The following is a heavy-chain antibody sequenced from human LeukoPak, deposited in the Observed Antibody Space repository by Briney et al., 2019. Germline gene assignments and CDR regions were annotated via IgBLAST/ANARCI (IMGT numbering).Heavy chain of an antibody. V-gene: IGHV3-66*01. Sequence: GGSLRLSCAASGFTVSRNYMSWVRQAPGKGLEWVSVIYSGGSTYYADSVKGRLTISRDNSKNTLYLQMNSLRAEDTAVYYCARARDSSGYHDFDYWGQGTLVTVSS. D-gene: IGHD3-22*01. CDR3: ARARDSSGYHDFDY. J-gene: IGHJ4*02. CDR2: IYSGGST. CDR1: GFTVSRNY.